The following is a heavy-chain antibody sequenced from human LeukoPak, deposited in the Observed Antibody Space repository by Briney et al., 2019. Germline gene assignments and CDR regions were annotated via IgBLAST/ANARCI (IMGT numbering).Heavy chain of an antibody. D-gene: IGHD2-15*01. CDR2: ISTGGNT. CDR1: GFTFSSYW. Sequence: GGSLRLSCAASGFTFSSYWMHWVRQAPGKGLEWVSAISTGGNTYYADSVKGRFTIFRDNSKNTLYLQMNSLRAEDTAVYHCVNPNSPCCPHWGQGTLVTVSS. CDR3: VNPNSPCCPH. J-gene: IGHJ4*02. V-gene: IGHV3-23*01.